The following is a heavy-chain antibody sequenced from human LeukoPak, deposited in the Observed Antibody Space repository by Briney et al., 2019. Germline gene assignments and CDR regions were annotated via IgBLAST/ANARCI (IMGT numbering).Heavy chain of an antibody. Sequence: GESLKISCKGSGYNFISYWIGWVRQMPGKGLEWMGIIHPGDSDTRYSPSFQGQVTISADKSISTAYLQWSSLKASDTAMYYCASSGPYSGSYPDAFDIWGQGTMVTVSS. D-gene: IGHD1-26*01. CDR2: IHPGDSDT. V-gene: IGHV5-51*01. CDR1: GYNFISYW. CDR3: ASSGPYSGSYPDAFDI. J-gene: IGHJ3*02.